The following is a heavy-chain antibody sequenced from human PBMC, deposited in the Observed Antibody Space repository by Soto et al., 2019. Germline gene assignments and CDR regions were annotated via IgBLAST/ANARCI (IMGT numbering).Heavy chain of an antibody. CDR3: ARGEYSYGYNWFDP. J-gene: IGHJ5*02. CDR2: IYTSGST. Sequence: PSETLSLTCTVSGGSIISYYWSWIRQPAGKGLEWIGRIYTSGSTNYNPSLKSRVTMSVDTSKNQFSLKLSSVTAADTAVYYCARGEYSYGYNWFDPWGQGTLVTVSS. V-gene: IGHV4-4*07. D-gene: IGHD5-18*01. CDR1: GGSIISYY.